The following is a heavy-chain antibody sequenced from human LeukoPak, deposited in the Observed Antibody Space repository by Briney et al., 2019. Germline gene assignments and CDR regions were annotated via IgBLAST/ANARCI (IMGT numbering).Heavy chain of an antibody. Sequence: GGSLRLSCAASGFTFSGSAMHWVRQASGKGMEWVGRIRSKANSYATAYSASVKGRFTISRDDSKNTAYLQMNSLKTEDTAVYYCTRRGDFWSGYYKAGTDYWGQGSLVTVSS. D-gene: IGHD3-3*01. CDR2: IRSKANSYAT. CDR1: GFTFSGSA. CDR3: TRRGDFWSGYYKAGTDY. J-gene: IGHJ4*02. V-gene: IGHV3-73*01.